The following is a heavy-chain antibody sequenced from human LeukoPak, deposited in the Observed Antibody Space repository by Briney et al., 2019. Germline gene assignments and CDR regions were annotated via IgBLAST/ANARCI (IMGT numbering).Heavy chain of an antibody. V-gene: IGHV1-2*02. CDR1: GYTFTGYY. Sequence: AASVKVSCKASGYTFTGYYMHWVRQAPGQGLEWMGWINPNSGGTNYAQKFQGRVTMTRDTSISTAYMELSRLRSDDTAVYYCARDALIGGYSYGEDYYYYYMDVWGKGTTVTVSS. J-gene: IGHJ6*03. CDR2: INPNSGGT. CDR3: ARDALIGGYSYGEDYYYYYMDV. D-gene: IGHD5-18*01.